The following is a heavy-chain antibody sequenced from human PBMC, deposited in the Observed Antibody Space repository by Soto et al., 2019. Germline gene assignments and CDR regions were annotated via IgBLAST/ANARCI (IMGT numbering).Heavy chain of an antibody. CDR2: ISGSGDST. V-gene: IGHV3-23*01. D-gene: IGHD1-26*01. CDR3: ARDMSGGTYNYYYGMDV. J-gene: IGHJ6*02. Sequence: PGGSLRLSCAASGFTFSSYAMSWVRQAPGKGLEWVSGISGSGDSTYYADSVKGRFTISRDNSKNTLYLQMNSLRADDTAVYYCARDMSGGTYNYYYGMDVWGQGTTVTVSS. CDR1: GFTFSSYA.